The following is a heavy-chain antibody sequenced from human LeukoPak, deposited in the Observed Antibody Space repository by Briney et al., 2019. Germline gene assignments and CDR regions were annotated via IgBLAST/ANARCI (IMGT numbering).Heavy chain of an antibody. CDR2: IYYSGST. CDR3: ARDIPGPYCSSSNCSNDAFDI. V-gene: IGHV4-59*01. Sequence: SETLSLTCTVSGGSISSYYWSWIRQPPGKGLEWIGYIYYSGSTNYNPSLKSRVTISVDTSKNQFSLKLSSVTAADTAVYYCARDIPGPYCSSSNCSNDAFDIWGQGTMVTVSS. D-gene: IGHD2-2*01. CDR1: GGSISSYY. J-gene: IGHJ3*02.